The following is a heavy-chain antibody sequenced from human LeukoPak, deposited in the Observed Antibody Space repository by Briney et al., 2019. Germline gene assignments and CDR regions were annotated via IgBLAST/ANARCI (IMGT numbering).Heavy chain of an antibody. V-gene: IGHV3-30*14. D-gene: IGHD5-24*01. J-gene: IGHJ1*01. CDR1: GFTFSSYA. CDR2: ISYDGSNK. CDR3: VGDGRDGYNRYFHH. Sequence: GGSLRLSCAASGFTFSSYAMHWVRQAPGKGLEWVAVISYDGSNKYYADSVKGRFTISRDNSKNTVYLQMSSLRAEDTAVYYCVGDGRDGYNRYFHHWGQGTLVTVSS.